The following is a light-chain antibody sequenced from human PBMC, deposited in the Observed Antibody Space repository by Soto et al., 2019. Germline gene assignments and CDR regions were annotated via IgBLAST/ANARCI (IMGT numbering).Light chain of an antibody. CDR2: DAS. CDR3: QQHINRLS. J-gene: IGKJ4*01. Sequence: EIVLTQSPATLSLSPGERATLSCRASQSVSNYLAWYKQKPGQAPRLLIYDASNRATGIPARFSGSGSGTDFFLTFSTLEPEDFAVYYCQQHINRLSFGGGTKVDIK. V-gene: IGKV3-11*01. CDR1: QSVSNY.